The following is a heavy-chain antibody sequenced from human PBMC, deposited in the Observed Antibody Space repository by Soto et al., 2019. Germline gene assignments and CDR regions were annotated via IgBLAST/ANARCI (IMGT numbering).Heavy chain of an antibody. CDR3: ARGQKYDILTGPYFDY. CDR1: GGSISSYY. CDR2: IYYSGST. D-gene: IGHD3-9*01. J-gene: IGHJ4*02. V-gene: IGHV4-59*01. Sequence: SETLSLTCTVSGGSISSYYWSWIRQPPGKGLEWIGYIYYSGSTNYNPSLKSRVTISVDTSKNQFSLKLSSVTAADTAVYYCARGQKYDILTGPYFDYWGQGTLVTVSS.